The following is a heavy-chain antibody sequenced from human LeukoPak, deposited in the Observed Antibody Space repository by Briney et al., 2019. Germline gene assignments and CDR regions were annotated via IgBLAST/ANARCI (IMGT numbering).Heavy chain of an antibody. CDR2: ISGSGGST. CDR1: GFTFSSYA. CDR3: AKPYCSSTNCYHLGNYYYYYMDV. J-gene: IGHJ6*03. V-gene: IGHV3-23*01. Sequence: PGGSLRLSCAASGFTFSSYAMSWVRQVPGKGLEWVSAISGSGGSTYYADSVKGRFTTSRDNSKITLYLQMNSLRAEDTALYYCAKPYCSSTNCYHLGNYYYYYMDVWGKGTTVTVSS. D-gene: IGHD2-2*01.